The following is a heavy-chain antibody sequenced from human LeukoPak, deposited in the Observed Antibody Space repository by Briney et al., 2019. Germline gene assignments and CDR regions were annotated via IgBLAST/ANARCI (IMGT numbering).Heavy chain of an antibody. Sequence: SETLSLTCTVSGGSISSGDDYWSWIRQPPGKGLEWIGYIYYSGSTYYNPSLKSRVSISVDTSKNQFSLKLSSVTAADTAVYYCARGGMIPLLGDCGMDVWGQGTTVTVSS. D-gene: IGHD3-16*01. CDR2: IYYSGST. CDR1: GGSISSGDDY. CDR3: ARGGMIPLLGDCGMDV. J-gene: IGHJ6*02. V-gene: IGHV4-30-4*01.